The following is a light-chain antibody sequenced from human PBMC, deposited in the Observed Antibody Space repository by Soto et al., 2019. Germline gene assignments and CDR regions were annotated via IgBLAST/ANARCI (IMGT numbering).Light chain of an antibody. CDR3: HQSHSTPT. CDR2: KAS. Sequence: DIQLTQSPSSLSASIGDRVAITCRASQTIVRYLTWYQQKSGRAPKLLIFKASNLQSGVPSRFSGSGSGTDFTLTISSLQPEDFPTDYCHQSHSTPTCGGGHTVEIK. V-gene: IGKV1-39*01. CDR1: QTIVRY. J-gene: IGKJ4*01.